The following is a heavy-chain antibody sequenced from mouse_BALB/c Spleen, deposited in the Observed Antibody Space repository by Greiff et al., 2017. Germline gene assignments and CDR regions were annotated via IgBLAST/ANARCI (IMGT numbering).Heavy chain of an antibody. CDR2: IDPANGNT. Sequence: VQLQQSGAELVKPGASVKLSCTASGFNIKDTYMHWVKQRPEQGLEWIGRIDPANGNTKYDPKFQGKATITADTSSNTAYLQLSSLTSEDTAVYYCARDGNYGNYFDYWGQGTTLTVSS. CDR1: GFNIKDTY. J-gene: IGHJ2*01. CDR3: ARDGNYGNYFDY. V-gene: IGHV14-3*02. D-gene: IGHD2-1*01.